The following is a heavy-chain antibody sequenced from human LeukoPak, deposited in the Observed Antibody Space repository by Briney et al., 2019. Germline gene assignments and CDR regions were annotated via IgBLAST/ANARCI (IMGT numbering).Heavy chain of an antibody. CDR3: ARIKGYYDSSGYYIDY. V-gene: IGHV3-48*04. CDR2: ISSSSSTI. CDR1: GFTFSSYS. Sequence: GSLRLSCAASGFTFSSYSMNWVRQAPGKGLEWVSYISSSSSTIYYADSVKGRFTISRDNAKNSLYLQMNSLRAEDTAVYYCARIKGYYDSSGYYIDYWGQGTLVTVSS. D-gene: IGHD3-22*01. J-gene: IGHJ4*02.